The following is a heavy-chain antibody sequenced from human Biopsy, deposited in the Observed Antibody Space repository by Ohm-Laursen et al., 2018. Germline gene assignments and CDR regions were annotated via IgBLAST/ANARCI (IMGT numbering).Heavy chain of an antibody. V-gene: IGHV4-59*01. CDR3: ARATNSTGWPYYYFYGMDV. CDR2: IYYSGSN. J-gene: IGHJ6*02. Sequence: SVTLSFACPVSGCSISCVYWSCLRQTPGKGLEWIVYIYYSGSNNYNPFFKSLVTISVDTSNNQFSLRLNSVTAAETVVYYFARATNSTGWPYYYFYGMDVWGQGTTVTVSS. CDR1: GCSISCVY. D-gene: IGHD2/OR15-2a*01.